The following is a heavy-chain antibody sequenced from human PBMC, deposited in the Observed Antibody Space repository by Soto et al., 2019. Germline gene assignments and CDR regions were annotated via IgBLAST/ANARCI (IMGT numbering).Heavy chain of an antibody. CDR1: GYTFTSYY. Sequence: QVQLVQSGAEVKKPGASVKVSCKASGYTFTSYYMHWVRQAPGQGLEWMGIINPSGGSTSYAQKFQGRVTMTRDTSTSTVYMELSSLRSEDTAVYYCARDRENDILTGYSPSHYYYYYMDVWGKGTTVTVSS. CDR2: INPSGGST. J-gene: IGHJ6*03. D-gene: IGHD3-9*01. V-gene: IGHV1-46*03. CDR3: ARDRENDILTGYSPSHYYYYYMDV.